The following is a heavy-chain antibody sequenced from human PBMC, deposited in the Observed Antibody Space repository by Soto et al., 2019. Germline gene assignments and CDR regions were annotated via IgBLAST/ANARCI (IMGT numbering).Heavy chain of an antibody. CDR3: VRGGPESSGISADDAFDI. CDR1: GFTFSSFS. J-gene: IGHJ3*02. CDR2: ISSNGFTT. Sequence: TGGSLRLSCSASGFTFSSFSMHWVRQAPGKGLEYVSGISSNGFTTYYLGSVKGRFTISREDDKKSLNLQINDLRAEDTAVYFCVRGGPESSGISADDAFDIWGQGTVVTVSS. V-gene: IGHV3-64D*08. D-gene: IGHD6-19*01.